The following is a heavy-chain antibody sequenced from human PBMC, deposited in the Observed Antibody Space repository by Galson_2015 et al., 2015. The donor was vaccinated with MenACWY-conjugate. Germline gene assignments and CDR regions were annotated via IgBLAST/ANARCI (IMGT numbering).Heavy chain of an antibody. CDR2: IYSDGST. Sequence: SLRLSCAVSGFTVSSSYMTWVRHAPGKGLEWVSVIYSDGSTYNADSVKGRFTISRDNSKNTLYLQMNSLRAEDTAVYYCAKDRLADAGTIDYWGQGTLVTVSS. J-gene: IGHJ4*02. V-gene: IGHV3-53*01. CDR3: AKDRLADAGTIDY. CDR1: GFTVSSSY. D-gene: IGHD1-7*01.